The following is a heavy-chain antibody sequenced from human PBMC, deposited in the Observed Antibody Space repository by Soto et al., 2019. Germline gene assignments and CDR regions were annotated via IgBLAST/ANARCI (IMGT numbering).Heavy chain of an antibody. V-gene: IGHV4-4*03. J-gene: IGHJ6*02. D-gene: IGHD2-2*01. CDR2: IYHSGST. Sequence: PETLSHPNAVSGGLLSRSNWCSWVRQPPKKKLEWIGEIYHSGSTNYNPSLKSRVTISVDKSKNQFSLKLSSVTAADTAVYYCARDLLLDCSSTKCNAYYDGVDIWGQGSLVT. CDR3: ARDLLLDCSSTKCNAYYDGVDI. CDR1: GGLLSRSNW.